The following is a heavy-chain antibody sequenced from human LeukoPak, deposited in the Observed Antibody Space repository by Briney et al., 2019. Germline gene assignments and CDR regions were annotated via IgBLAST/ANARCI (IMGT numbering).Heavy chain of an antibody. V-gene: IGHV4-59*01. CDR2: TYYSGST. Sequence: PSETLSLTCTVSGGSISSYYWSWIRQPPGKGLEWIGYTYYSGSTNYNPSLKSRVTISVDTSKNQFSLKLSSVTAADTAVYYCARGSHSGYDLYYYYYMDVWGKGTTVTISS. J-gene: IGHJ6*03. CDR1: GGSISSYY. CDR3: ARGSHSGYDLYYYYYMDV. D-gene: IGHD5-12*01.